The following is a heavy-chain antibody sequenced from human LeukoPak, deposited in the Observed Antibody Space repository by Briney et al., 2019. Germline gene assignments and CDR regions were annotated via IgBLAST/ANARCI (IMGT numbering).Heavy chain of an antibody. J-gene: IGHJ4*02. CDR3: ARGRIAVAGTLVDY. Sequence: PSETLSLTCAVYGGSFSGYYWSWIRQPPGKGLEWIGEINHSGSTNYNPSLKSRVTISVDTSKNQFSLKLSSVTAADTAVYYCARGRIAVAGTLVDYWGQGTLVTVSS. D-gene: IGHD6-19*01. CDR1: GGSFSGYY. V-gene: IGHV4-34*01. CDR2: INHSGST.